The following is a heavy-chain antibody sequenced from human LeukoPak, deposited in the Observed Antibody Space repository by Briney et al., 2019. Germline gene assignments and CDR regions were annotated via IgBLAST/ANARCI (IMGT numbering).Heavy chain of an antibody. CDR3: ARLGRLLLSNDAFDI. Sequence: ASVKVSCKASGYTFTGYYMHWVRQAPGQGLEWMGGIIPIFGTANYAQKFQGRVTITADESTSTAYMELSSLRSEDTAVYYCARLGRLLLSNDAFDIWGQGTMVTVSS. V-gene: IGHV1-69*13. CDR2: IIPIFGTA. D-gene: IGHD3-22*01. J-gene: IGHJ3*02. CDR1: GYTFTGYY.